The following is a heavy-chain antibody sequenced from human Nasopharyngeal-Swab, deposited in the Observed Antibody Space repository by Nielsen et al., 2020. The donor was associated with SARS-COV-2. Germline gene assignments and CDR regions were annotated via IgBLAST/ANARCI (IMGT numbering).Heavy chain of an antibody. V-gene: IGHV1-58*01. CDR3: AAVDITGTTSPFDY. Sequence: SVKVSRKASGGTFTSSAVQGVRQARGQRLEWIGWIVVGSGNTNYAQKFQERVTITRDMSTSTAYMELSSLRSEDTAVYYCAAVDITGTTSPFDYWGQGTLVTVSS. J-gene: IGHJ4*02. CDR2: IVVGSGNT. D-gene: IGHD1-7*01. CDR1: GGTFTSSA.